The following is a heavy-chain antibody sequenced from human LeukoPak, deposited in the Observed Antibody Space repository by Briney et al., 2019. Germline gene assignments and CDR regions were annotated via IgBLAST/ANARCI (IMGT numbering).Heavy chain of an antibody. Sequence: PGGSLRLSCAASGFSFRSYAMHWVRQAPGKGLEWVTVIANDGRDKKYADSVRGRFTISRDNSKNTVYLQMDSLRVEDMAVYYCAREDDSGWTVDYWGQGTLVTVSS. CDR3: AREDDSGWTVDY. V-gene: IGHV3-30*04. CDR1: GFSFRSYA. CDR2: IANDGRDK. D-gene: IGHD6-19*01. J-gene: IGHJ4*02.